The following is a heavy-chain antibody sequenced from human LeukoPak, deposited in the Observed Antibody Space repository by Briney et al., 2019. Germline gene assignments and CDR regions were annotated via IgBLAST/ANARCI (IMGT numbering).Heavy chain of an antibody. J-gene: IGHJ3*02. CDR1: GYTFSGYY. V-gene: IGHV1-2*02. D-gene: IGHD1-26*01. Sequence: ASVKVSCKASGYTFSGYYMHWVRQAPGQGLEWMGWIYPNSGDTKYAQEFQGRVTVTGGTSISTAFMEVSRLTSDDTAVYYCARSGSDAFDIWGQGTMVTVSS. CDR3: ARSGSDAFDI. CDR2: IYPNSGDT.